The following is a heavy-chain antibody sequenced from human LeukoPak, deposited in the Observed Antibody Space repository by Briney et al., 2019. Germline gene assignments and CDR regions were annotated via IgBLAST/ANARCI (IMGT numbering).Heavy chain of an antibody. D-gene: IGHD3-22*01. V-gene: IGHV3-30-3*01. CDR1: GFTFSSYA. CDR3: ARDRIYYDSSGYYPGDY. CDR2: ISYDGSNK. Sequence: PGGSLRLSCAASGFTFSSYAMHWVRQAPGKGLEWVAVISYDGSNKYYADSVKGRFTISRDNSKNTLYLQMNSLRAEDTAVYYCARDRIYYDSSGYYPGDYWGQGTLVTVSS. J-gene: IGHJ4*02.